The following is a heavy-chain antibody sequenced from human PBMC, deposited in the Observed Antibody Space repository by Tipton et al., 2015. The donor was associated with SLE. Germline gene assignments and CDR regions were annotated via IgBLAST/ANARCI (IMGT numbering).Heavy chain of an antibody. CDR1: GGSISSSSYY. Sequence: TLSLTCTVSGGSISSSSYYWAWIRQPPGKGLEWIGTIYYSGNTYYNPSLKSRVTISVDTSKNQFSLKLSSVTAADTAVYYCAGTMVQGGYYYYYGMDVWGQGTTVTVSS. D-gene: IGHD3-10*01. CDR2: IYYSGNT. CDR3: AGTMVQGGYYYYYGMDV. J-gene: IGHJ6*02. V-gene: IGHV4-39*01.